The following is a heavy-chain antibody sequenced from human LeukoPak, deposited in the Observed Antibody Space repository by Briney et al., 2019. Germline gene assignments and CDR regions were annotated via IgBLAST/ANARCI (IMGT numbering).Heavy chain of an antibody. V-gene: IGHV3-74*01. Sequence: GGSLRLSCAASGFTFSSYWMHWVRQAPGKGLVWVSRTNSDGSSTTYADSVKGRFTTSRDNAKNTLYLQMNSLRAADTAMYYCVRQYSYDSSGYYPWDYWGQGTLVTVSS. CDR2: TNSDGSST. D-gene: IGHD3-22*01. CDR3: VRQYSYDSSGYYPWDY. CDR1: GFTFSSYW. J-gene: IGHJ4*02.